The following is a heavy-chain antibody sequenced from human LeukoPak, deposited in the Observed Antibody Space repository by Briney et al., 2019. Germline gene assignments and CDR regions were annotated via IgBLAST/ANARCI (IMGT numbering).Heavy chain of an antibody. D-gene: IGHD3-3*01. CDR3: AGVSTTLFGVDNWFDP. CDR2: IIPIFGTA. V-gene: IGHV1-69*13. CDR1: GYTFTSYA. Sequence: GASVKVSCKASGYTFTSYAMNWVRQAPGQGLEWMGGIIPIFGTANYAQKFQGRVTITADESTSTAYMELSSLRSEDTAVYYCAGVSTTLFGVDNWFDPWGQGTLVTVSS. J-gene: IGHJ5*02.